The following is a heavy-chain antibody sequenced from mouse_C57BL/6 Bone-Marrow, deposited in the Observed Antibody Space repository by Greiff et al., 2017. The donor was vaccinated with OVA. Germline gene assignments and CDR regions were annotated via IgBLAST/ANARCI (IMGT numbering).Heavy chain of an antibody. CDR3: TRDHYYYYYYAMDY. Sequence: EVMLVESGEGLVKPGGSLKLSCAASGFTFSSYAMSWVRQTPEKRLEWVAYISSGGDYIYYADTVKGRFTISRDNARNTLDLQMSSLKSEDTAMYYCTRDHYYYYYYAMDYWGQGTSVTVSS. CDR1: GFTFSSYA. V-gene: IGHV5-9-1*02. CDR2: ISSGGDYI. J-gene: IGHJ4*01. D-gene: IGHD1-1*01.